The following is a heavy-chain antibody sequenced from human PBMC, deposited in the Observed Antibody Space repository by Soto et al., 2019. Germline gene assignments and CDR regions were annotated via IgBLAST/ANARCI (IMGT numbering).Heavy chain of an antibody. CDR3: ARRSHLDY. CDR1: GFTFSDYN. J-gene: IGHJ4*02. CDR2: ISTTGSTI. V-gene: IGHV3-11*01. Sequence: QVQLVESGGSLVKPGGSLRLSCAAAGFTFSDYNMNWIRQAPGKGLEWVSYISTTGSTIYYADSVKGQFTISRDNTKNSMYLQMDSLRSEYASVYHGARRSHLDYWGQGTLVTVSS.